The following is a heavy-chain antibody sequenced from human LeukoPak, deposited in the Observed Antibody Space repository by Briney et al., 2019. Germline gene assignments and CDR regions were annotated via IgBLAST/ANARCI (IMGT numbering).Heavy chain of an antibody. CDR3: AREGRDDSSGYYPDY. CDR1: GGSISSYY. CDR2: IYYSGST. Sequence: SETLSLTCTVSGGSISSYYWSWIRQPPGKGLEWIGYIYYSGSTNYNPSLKSRVAISVDTSKNQFSLKLSSVTAADTAVYYCAREGRDDSSGYYPDYWGQGTLVTVSS. D-gene: IGHD3-22*01. V-gene: IGHV4-59*01. J-gene: IGHJ4*02.